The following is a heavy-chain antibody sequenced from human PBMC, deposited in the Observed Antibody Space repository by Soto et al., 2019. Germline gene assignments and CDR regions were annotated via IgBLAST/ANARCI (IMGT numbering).Heavy chain of an antibody. Sequence: SETLSLTCTVSGGSISSGGYDWSWIRQHPXKGLEWIGYIYYSGSTYYNPSLKSRVTISVDTSKNQFSLKLSSVAAADTAVYYCARDFVHRGERWGGRETPRWCQATLVTVSS. CDR1: GGSISSGGYD. CDR3: ARDFVHRGERWGGRETPR. J-gene: IGHJ4*02. V-gene: IGHV4-31*03. CDR2: IYYSGST. D-gene: IGHD3-10*01.